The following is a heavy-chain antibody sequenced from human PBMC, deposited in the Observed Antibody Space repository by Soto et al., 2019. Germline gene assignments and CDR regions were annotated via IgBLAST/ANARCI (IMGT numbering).Heavy chain of an antibody. D-gene: IGHD3-10*01. V-gene: IGHV1-69*13. Sequence: ASVKVSCKASGGTFSSYAISWVRQAPGQGLEWMGGIIPIFGTANYAQKFQGRVTITADESTSTAYMELSSLRSEDTAVYYCARVGPMVRGVISDYWGQGTLVTVSS. CDR1: GGTFSSYA. CDR2: IIPIFGTA. J-gene: IGHJ4*02. CDR3: ARVGPMVRGVISDY.